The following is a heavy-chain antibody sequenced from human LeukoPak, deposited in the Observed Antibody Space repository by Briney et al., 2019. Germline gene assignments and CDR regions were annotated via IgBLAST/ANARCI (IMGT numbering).Heavy chain of an antibody. J-gene: IGHJ4*02. CDR2: IYTSGST. CDR1: GGSISSGSYY. Sequence: SETLSLTCTVSGGSISSGSYYWSWIRQPAGKGLEWIGRIYTSGSTNYNPSLKSRVTISVDTSKNQFSLKLSSVAAADTAVYYCARDSYGDYANYWGQGTLVTVSS. D-gene: IGHD4-17*01. CDR3: ARDSYGDYANY. V-gene: IGHV4-61*02.